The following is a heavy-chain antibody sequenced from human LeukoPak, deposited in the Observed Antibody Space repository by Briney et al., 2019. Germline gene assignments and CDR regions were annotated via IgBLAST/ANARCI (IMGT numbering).Heavy chain of an antibody. Sequence: GESLRLSCSASGFTFSTYAMHWVRQAPGKGLEYVSVISSDGYGTYYADSVKGRFTISRDNSKNTLYLQMNSLRAEDTAIYYCAKDRSSTYYSSDSWGQGTLVTVSS. CDR2: ISSDGYGT. J-gene: IGHJ4*02. CDR1: GFTFSTYA. CDR3: AKDRSSTYYSSDS. D-gene: IGHD3-22*01. V-gene: IGHV3-64*04.